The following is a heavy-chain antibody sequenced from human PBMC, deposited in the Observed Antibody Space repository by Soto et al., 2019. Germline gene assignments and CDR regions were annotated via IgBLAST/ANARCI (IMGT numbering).Heavy chain of an antibody. CDR3: AGRGLTIFGVTYYYYYYGMDV. CDR2: INHSGST. D-gene: IGHD3-3*01. Sequence: SETLSLTCAVYGGSFSGYYWSWIRQPPGKGLEWIGEINHSGSTNYNPSLKSRVTISVDTSKNQFSLKLSSVTAADTAVYYCAGRGLTIFGVTYYYYYYGMDVWGQLTTVTVSS. V-gene: IGHV4-34*01. CDR1: GGSFSGYY. J-gene: IGHJ6*02.